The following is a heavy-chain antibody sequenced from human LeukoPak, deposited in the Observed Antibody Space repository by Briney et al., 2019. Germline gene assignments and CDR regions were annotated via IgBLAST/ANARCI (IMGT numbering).Heavy chain of an antibody. D-gene: IGHD2-15*01. J-gene: IGHJ4*02. CDR3: ARQIGYCSGGTCYFDY. V-gene: IGHV3-23*01. CDR1: GFTFSSYA. CDR2: ISGSGDST. Sequence: GGSLRLSCAASGFTFSSYAMSWVRQAPGKGLEWVSAISGSGDSTYHAESVKGRFTISRDKSKNTLYLQMDSLRAEDTAIYYCARQIGYCSGGTCYFDYWGQGTLVTVSS.